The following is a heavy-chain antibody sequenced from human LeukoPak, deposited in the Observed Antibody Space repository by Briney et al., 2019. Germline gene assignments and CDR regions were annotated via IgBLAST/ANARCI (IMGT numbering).Heavy chain of an antibody. CDR1: GFTFRSCS. D-gene: IGHD2-2*01. CDR2: INSDGSSI. Sequence: PGGSLRLSCAASGFTFRSCSMHWVRQATGKGLVWVSRINSDGSSISYADSVKGRFTISRDNAKNTLYLQMNSLRAEDTAVYYCARGTIAWAGVDYWGQGTLVTVSS. CDR3: ARGTIAWAGVDY. V-gene: IGHV3-74*01. J-gene: IGHJ4*02.